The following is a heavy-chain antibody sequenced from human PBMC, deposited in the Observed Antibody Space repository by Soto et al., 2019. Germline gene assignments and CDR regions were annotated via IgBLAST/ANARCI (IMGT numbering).Heavy chain of an antibody. CDR2: IFPSDSDT. V-gene: IGHV5-51*01. Sequence: RGESLKISCRTSGYRFTSYWIAWVRQTPGKGLEWMGIIFPSDSDTRYSPSFQGQVTISADRSTSTVFLQWASLKASDTAVYFCARKDKSGYFNWFDPWGQGTLVTVSS. CDR3: ARKDKSGYFNWFDP. J-gene: IGHJ5*02. CDR1: GYRFTSYW. D-gene: IGHD3-22*01.